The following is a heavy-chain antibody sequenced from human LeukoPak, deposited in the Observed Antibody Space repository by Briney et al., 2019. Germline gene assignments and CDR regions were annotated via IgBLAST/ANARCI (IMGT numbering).Heavy chain of an antibody. D-gene: IGHD3-10*01. CDR3: ARGRHYGSGSPYWFDP. CDR1: GFMFSIYD. CDR2: IGTAGET. J-gene: IGHJ5*02. Sequence: PGGSLRLSCAASGFMFSIYDMHWVRHPAGKGLEWVSGIGTAGETYYPGSVKGRFTISRENAKNSVYLQMNNLRAGDTAVYYCARGRHYGSGSPYWFDPWGRGTLVTVSS. V-gene: IGHV3-13*01.